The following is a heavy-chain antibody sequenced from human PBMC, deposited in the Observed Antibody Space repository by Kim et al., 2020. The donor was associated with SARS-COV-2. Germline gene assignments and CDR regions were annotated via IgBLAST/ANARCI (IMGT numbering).Heavy chain of an antibody. D-gene: IGHD3-16*01. V-gene: IGHV1-2*06. CDR3: ARGEGMIKGEITHFDP. Sequence: ASVKVSCMASGYTFTAYYIHWIRQAPGQGLEWVGRINSRNGAAIFAQKFQDRVTMTTDTSTTTVSMELRNLTSEDTAVYFCARGEGMIKGEITHFDPWGQGTRVTVSS. CDR2: INSRNGAA. J-gene: IGHJ5*02. CDR1: GYTFTAYY.